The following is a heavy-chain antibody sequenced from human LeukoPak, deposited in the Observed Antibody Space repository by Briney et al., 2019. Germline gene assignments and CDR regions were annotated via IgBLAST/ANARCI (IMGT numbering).Heavy chain of an antibody. V-gene: IGHV4-59*12. CDR2: IYYSGST. D-gene: IGHD5-18*01. Sequence: SETLSLTCTVSGGSISSYYWSWIRQPPGKGLEWIGYIYYSGSTNYNPSLKSRVTISVDTSKNQFSLKLSSVTAADTAVYFCARDPPSWDTANLVWGQGTMVTVSS. CDR1: GGSISSYY. J-gene: IGHJ3*01. CDR3: ARDPPSWDTANLV.